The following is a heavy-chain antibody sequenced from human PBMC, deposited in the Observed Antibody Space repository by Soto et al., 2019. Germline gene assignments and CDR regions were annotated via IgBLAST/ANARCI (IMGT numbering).Heavy chain of an antibody. J-gene: IGHJ4*01. CDR2: IYYSGST. CDR1: GGSISSYY. CDR3: ATSLYSYGPRFAY. D-gene: IGHD5-18*01. V-gene: IGHV4-59*01. Sequence: PSETLSLTCTVSGGSISSYYWSWIRQPPGKGLEWIGYIYYSGSTNYNPSLKSRVTISVDTSKNQLSLKLSSVTAADTAVYYCATSLYSYGPRFAYWGHGTLVTVSS.